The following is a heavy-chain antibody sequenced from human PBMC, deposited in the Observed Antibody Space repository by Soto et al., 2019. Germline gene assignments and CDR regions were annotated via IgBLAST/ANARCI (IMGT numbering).Heavy chain of an antibody. CDR2: IKSKTDGGTT. CDR1: GFPFSNAW. J-gene: IGHJ6*02. CDR3: TTALAYYYYGMDV. V-gene: IGHV3-15*07. Sequence: GGSLRLSCAASGFPFSNAWMNWVRQAPGKGLEWVGRIKSKTDGGTTDYAAPVKGRFTISRDDSKNTLYLQMNSLKTEDTAVYYCTTALAYYYYGMDVWGQGTTVTVSS.